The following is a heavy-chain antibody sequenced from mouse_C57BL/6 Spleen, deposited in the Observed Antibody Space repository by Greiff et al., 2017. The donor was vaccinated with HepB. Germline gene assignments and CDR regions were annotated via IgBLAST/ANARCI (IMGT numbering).Heavy chain of an antibody. CDR2: IYPGDGDT. V-gene: IGHV1-80*01. Sequence: VQLQQSGAELVKPGASVKISCKASGYAFSSYWMNWVKQRPGKGLEWIGLIYPGDGDTNYNGKFKGKATLTADRTSSTAYMPLSRLTFEDSAVYFCARSVGTYVDVWGTGTTVTVSS. CDR3: ARSVGTYVDV. D-gene: IGHD4-1*01. CDR1: GYAFSSYW. J-gene: IGHJ1*03.